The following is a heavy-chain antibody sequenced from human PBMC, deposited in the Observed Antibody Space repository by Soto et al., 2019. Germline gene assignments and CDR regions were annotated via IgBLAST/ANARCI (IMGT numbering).Heavy chain of an antibody. CDR3: ASHATEWDRENRYYYGMDV. CDR2: IYPGDSDT. D-gene: IGHD4-17*01. Sequence: GESLKISCKGSGYSFTSYWIGWVRLMPGKGLEWMGIIYPGDSDTRYSPSFQGQVNISADKSISTAYLQWSSLKASDTAMYYCASHATEWDRENRYYYGMDVWGQGTTVTVSS. J-gene: IGHJ6*02. CDR1: GYSFTSYW. V-gene: IGHV5-51*01.